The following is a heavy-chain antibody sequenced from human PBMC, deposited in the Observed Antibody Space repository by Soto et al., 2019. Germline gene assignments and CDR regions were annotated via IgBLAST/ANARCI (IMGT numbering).Heavy chain of an antibody. Sequence: PSETLSLTCAVSGGSISSSNWWGWVRQPPGKGLEWIGEIYHSGSTSYNPSLKSRVTISVDKSKNQFSLKLSSVTAADTAIYYCARQVTGLMGYAYDISGQATMV. CDR2: IYHSGST. J-gene: IGHJ3*02. D-gene: IGHD2-8*02. CDR1: GGSISSSNW. CDR3: ARQVTGLMGYAYDI. V-gene: IGHV4-4*02.